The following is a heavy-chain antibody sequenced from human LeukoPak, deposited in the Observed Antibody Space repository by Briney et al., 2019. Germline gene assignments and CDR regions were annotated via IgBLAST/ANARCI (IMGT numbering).Heavy chain of an antibody. CDR2: IYYSGST. V-gene: IGHV4-59*01. CDR1: GGSISSYY. J-gene: IGHJ6*04. D-gene: IGHD2-8*02. Sequence: SETLSLTCTVSGGSISSYYWSWIRQPPGKGLEWIGYIYYSGSTNYNPSLKSRVTISVDASKNQFSLKLSSVTAADTAVYYCARDYWRGVWDVRGKGTTVTVSS. CDR3: ARDYWRGVWDV.